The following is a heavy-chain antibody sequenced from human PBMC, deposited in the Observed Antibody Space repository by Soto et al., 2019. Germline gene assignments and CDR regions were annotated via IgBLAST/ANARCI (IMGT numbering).Heavy chain of an antibody. Sequence: ASVKVSCKASGYTFTSYGISWVRQAPGQGLEWMGWISAYNGNTNYAQKLQGRVTMTTDTSTSTAYMELRSLRSDDTAVYYCVRDTLGYCSSTSCPDAFDIWGQGTMVTVSS. CDR1: GYTFTSYG. J-gene: IGHJ3*02. D-gene: IGHD2-2*01. CDR2: ISAYNGNT. CDR3: VRDTLGYCSSTSCPDAFDI. V-gene: IGHV1-18*01.